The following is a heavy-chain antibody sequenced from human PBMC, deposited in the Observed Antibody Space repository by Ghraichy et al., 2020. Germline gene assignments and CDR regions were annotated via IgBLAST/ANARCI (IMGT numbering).Heavy chain of an antibody. Sequence: ASVKVSCKASGYTFTSYGISWVRQAPGQGLEWMGWISAYNGNTNYAQKLQGRVTMTTDTSTSTAYMELRSLRSDDTAVYYCARDRDSGGWSYYYYYYGMDVWGQGTTVTVSS. J-gene: IGHJ6*02. CDR3: ARDRDSGGWSYYYYYYGMDV. V-gene: IGHV1-18*01. CDR1: GYTFTSYG. D-gene: IGHD6-19*01. CDR2: ISAYNGNT.